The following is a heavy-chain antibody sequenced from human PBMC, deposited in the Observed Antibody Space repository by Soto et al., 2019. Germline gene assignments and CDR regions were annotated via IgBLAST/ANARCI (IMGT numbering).Heavy chain of an antibody. J-gene: IGHJ5*02. CDR2: IYYSGST. CDR1: GGSISSGVYC. CDR3: ARAGITMVRGVINNNWFDP. D-gene: IGHD3-10*01. Sequence: SETLCLPCPVAGGSISSGVYCCRWLRPHPGKGLEWIGYIYYSGSTYYNPSLKSRVTISVDTSKNQFSLKLSSVTAADTAVYYCARAGITMVRGVINNNWFDPWGQGTLVTVSS. V-gene: IGHV4-31*03.